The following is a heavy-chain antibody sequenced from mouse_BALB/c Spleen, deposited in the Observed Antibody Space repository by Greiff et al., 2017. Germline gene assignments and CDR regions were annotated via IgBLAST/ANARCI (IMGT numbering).Heavy chain of an antibody. CDR2: ISYSGST. J-gene: IGHJ4*01. CDR3: ARVYDYDYAMDY. D-gene: IGHD2-4*01. V-gene: IGHV3-2*02. CDR1: GYSITSDYA. Sequence: EVMLVESGPGLVKPSQSLSLTCTVTGYSITSDYAWNWIRQFPGNKLEWMGYISYSGSTSYNPSLKSRISITRDTSKNQFFLQLNSVTTEDTATYYCARVYDYDYAMDYWGQGTSVTVSS.